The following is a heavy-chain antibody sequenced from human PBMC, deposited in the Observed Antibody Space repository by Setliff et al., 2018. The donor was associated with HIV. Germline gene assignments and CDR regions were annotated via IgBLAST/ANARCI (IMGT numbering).Heavy chain of an antibody. CDR3: ARDVPWGDYYYYMDV. V-gene: IGHV1-69*10. CDR2: IISMFGIA. J-gene: IGHJ6*03. Sequence: ASVKVSCKASGYSFTGYYMHWVRQAPGQGLEWMGGIISMFGIANYAQKFQGRVTITADKSTSTAYMELSSLRSEDTAVYYCARDVPWGDYYYYMDVWGKGTTVTVSS. D-gene: IGHD3-16*01. CDR1: GYSFTGYY.